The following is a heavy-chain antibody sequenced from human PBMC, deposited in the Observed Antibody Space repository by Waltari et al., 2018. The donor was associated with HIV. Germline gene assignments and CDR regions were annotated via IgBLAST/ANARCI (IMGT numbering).Heavy chain of an antibody. Sequence: QVQLVESGGGVVQPGRSLRLSCAASGFTFSSYAMHWVRQAPGKGLEGVAVISYDGSNKYYADSVKGRFTISRDNSKNTLYLQMNSLRAEDTAVYYCARAYCGGDCYPPMDWGQGTLVTVSS. J-gene: IGHJ4*02. CDR2: ISYDGSNK. CDR1: GFTFSSYA. V-gene: IGHV3-30*04. CDR3: ARAYCGGDCYPPMD. D-gene: IGHD2-21*02.